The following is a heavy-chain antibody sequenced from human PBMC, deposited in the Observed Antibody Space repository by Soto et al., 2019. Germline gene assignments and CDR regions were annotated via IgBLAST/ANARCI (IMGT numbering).Heavy chain of an antibody. Sequence: SETLSLTCTVSGGSSSSGGYYWSWIRQHPGKCMEGIGYIHYRGSTYYNPSLKSRVTISLDTSKNQFSLKLSSVTAADTAVYYCARVNYYDSSGYYVYFDYWGQGTTVTVSS. V-gene: IGHV4-31*03. J-gene: IGHJ4*03. CDR3: ARVNYYDSSGYYVYFDY. CDR2: IHYRGST. CDR1: GGSSSSGGYY. D-gene: IGHD3-22*01.